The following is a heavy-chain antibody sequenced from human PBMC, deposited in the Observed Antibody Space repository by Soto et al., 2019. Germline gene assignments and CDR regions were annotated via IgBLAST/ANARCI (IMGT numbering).Heavy chain of an antibody. CDR1: RYTLPSYD. CDR2: MNPNTGNT. Sequence: ASVKASCNASRYTLPSYDISWVRQATEQGLEWMGWMNPNTGNTNYAQKLRGRVTMTTDTSTSTAYMELRRLRSDDTAVYYCARAPLGYGSGSYYQGYWGQGTLVTVSS. CDR3: ARAPLGYGSGSYYQGY. D-gene: IGHD3-10*01. J-gene: IGHJ4*02. V-gene: IGHV1-18*01.